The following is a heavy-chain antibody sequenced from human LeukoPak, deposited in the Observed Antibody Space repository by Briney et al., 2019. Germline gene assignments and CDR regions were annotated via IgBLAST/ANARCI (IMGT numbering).Heavy chain of an antibody. CDR3: VASYGGYVLDY. V-gene: IGHV4-4*02. CDR2: VFNNGGT. Sequence: SGTLSLTCAVSGGSISSSNWWSWVRQPPGKGLEWIGIVFNNGGTKHNPSLKSRVAISVDTSKNQFALKLSSVTAADTAVYYCVASYGGYVLDYWGQGALVIVSS. D-gene: IGHD5-12*01. CDR1: GGSISSSNW. J-gene: IGHJ4*02.